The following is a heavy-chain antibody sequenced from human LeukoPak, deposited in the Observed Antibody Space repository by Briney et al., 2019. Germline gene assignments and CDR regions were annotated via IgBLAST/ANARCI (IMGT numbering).Heavy chain of an antibody. D-gene: IGHD4-17*01. CDR2: ISSSSNYI. J-gene: IGHJ2*01. CDR1: GFTFSSFS. V-gene: IGHV3-21*01. CDR3: ARDLDGDYGWHFDL. Sequence: GGSLRLSCAASGFTFSSFSMNWVRQAPGKGLEWVSSISSSSNYIYYADSVRGRFTISRDNAKNSLSLQMNSLRVEDTAVYYCARDLDGDYGWHFDLWGRGTLVTVSS.